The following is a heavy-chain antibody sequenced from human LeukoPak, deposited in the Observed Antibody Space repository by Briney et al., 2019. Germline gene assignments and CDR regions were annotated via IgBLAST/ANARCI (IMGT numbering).Heavy chain of an antibody. J-gene: IGHJ4*02. CDR2: IDWDNEK. CDR3: ARVVRLSDDNFFDY. D-gene: IGHD3-10*02. Sequence: SGPTLVKPTQILTLTCTFSGFSLSTRKMCVRWIRQTPGKALEWLARIDWDNEKHYRTSLRTRLTVSKDTSKSQVVLTMTNMDPVDTATYYCARVVRLSDDNFFDYWGQGNLVTVSS. CDR1: GFSLSTRKMC. V-gene: IGHV2-70*11.